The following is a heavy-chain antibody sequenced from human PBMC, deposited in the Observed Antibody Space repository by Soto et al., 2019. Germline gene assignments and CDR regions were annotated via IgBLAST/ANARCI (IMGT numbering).Heavy chain of an antibody. D-gene: IGHD1-1*01. J-gene: IGHJ4*02. V-gene: IGHV1-18*01. CDR2: ISAHNGNT. Sequence: QVHLVQSGGEVKKPGASVKVSCKASGYTFTSYSITWVRQAPGQGLEWMGWISAHNGNTDYAQKLQGRIIVTRDTSTSTAYMELRSLRSDDTAVYYCARGRYGDYWGQGALVTVSS. CDR1: GYTFTSYS. CDR3: ARGRYGDY.